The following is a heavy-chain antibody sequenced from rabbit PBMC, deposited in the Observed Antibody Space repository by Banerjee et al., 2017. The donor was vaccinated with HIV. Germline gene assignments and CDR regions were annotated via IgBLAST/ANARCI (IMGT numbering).Heavy chain of an antibody. CDR1: GFDFSTSYW. CDR3: ARDLPHSSGGYSFDL. J-gene: IGHJ4*01. CDR2: IDTADGDT. Sequence: QEQLEESGGDLVKPEGSLTLTCKASGFDFSTSYWICWVRQAPGKGLEWIGCIDTADGDTYYASWAKGRFTISNTSSTVDLKMTSLTAADTATYFCARDLPHSSGGYSFDLWGQAPWSPS. D-gene: IGHD1-1*01. V-gene: IGHV1S45*01.